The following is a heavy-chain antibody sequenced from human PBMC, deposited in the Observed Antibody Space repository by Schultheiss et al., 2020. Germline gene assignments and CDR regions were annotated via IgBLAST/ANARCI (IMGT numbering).Heavy chain of an antibody. D-gene: IGHD2-15*01. CDR2: ISSSGSTI. J-gene: IGHJ4*02. Sequence: LSLTCTVSSGSISNYYWSWIRQPPGKGLEWVSYISSSGSTIYYADSVKGRFTISRDNAKNSLYLQMNSLRAEDTAVYYCARVRGSCMTDYWGQGTLVTVSS. CDR1: SGSISNYY. V-gene: IGHV3-11*04. CDR3: ARVRGSCMTDY.